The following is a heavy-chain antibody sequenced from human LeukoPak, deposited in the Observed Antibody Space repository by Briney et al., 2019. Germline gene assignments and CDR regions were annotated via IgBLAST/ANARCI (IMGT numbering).Heavy chain of an antibody. CDR3: AKRGDPKGDFDY. CDR2: INWNGGST. CDR1: GFTFDDYG. D-gene: IGHD3-10*01. J-gene: IGHJ4*02. Sequence: GGSLGLSCAASGFTFDDYGMSWVRHAPGKGLEWVSGINWNGGSTGYADSVKGRFTISRDNSKNTLYLQMNSLRAEDTAVYYCAKRGDPKGDFDYWGQGTLVTVSS. V-gene: IGHV3-20*04.